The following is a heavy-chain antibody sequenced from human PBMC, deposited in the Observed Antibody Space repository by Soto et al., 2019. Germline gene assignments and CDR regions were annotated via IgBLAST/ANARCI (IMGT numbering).Heavy chain of an antibody. J-gene: IGHJ2*01. CDR3: ARHIGVAVAGTRWYFDL. V-gene: IGHV5-51*01. CDR1: GYKFTAYW. CDR2: IYPGDSET. Sequence: GEPLKISCEASGYKFTAYWIGWVRQMPGKGLEWMGIIYPGDSETRYSPSFQGQVTISVDKSNSTAYLQWNSLEASDTAIYYCARHIGVAVAGTRWYFDLWGRGTLVTVS. D-gene: IGHD6-19*01.